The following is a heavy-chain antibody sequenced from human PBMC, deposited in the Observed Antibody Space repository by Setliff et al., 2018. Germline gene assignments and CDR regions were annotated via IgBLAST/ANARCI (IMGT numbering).Heavy chain of an antibody. V-gene: IGHV3-48*01. CDR2: ISSSSSTI. J-gene: IGHJ4*02. D-gene: IGHD2-2*01. Sequence: PGGSLRLSCSASGFTLSTYWMNWVRQAPGKGLEWVSYISSSSSTIYYADSVKGRFTISRDTANNSLYLQMISLRAKDTAVYYCGRTQVVPASKYSIDYWGQGTLVTVSS. CDR3: GRTQVVPASKYSIDY. CDR1: GFTLSTYW.